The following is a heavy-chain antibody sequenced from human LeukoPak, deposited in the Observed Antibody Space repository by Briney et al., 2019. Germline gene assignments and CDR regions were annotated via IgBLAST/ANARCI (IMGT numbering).Heavy chain of an antibody. V-gene: IGHV1-2*02. J-gene: IGHJ6*02. CDR2: INPNSGGT. CDR3: ARELVDHYYGMDV. D-gene: IGHD2-15*01. Sequence: RASVKVSCKASGYTFTGYYMHWVRQAPGQGLEWMGWINPNSGGTNYAQKFQGRVTMTRDTSISTAYMELSRLKSDDTAVYYCARELVDHYYGMDVWGLGTTVTVSS. CDR1: GYTFTGYY.